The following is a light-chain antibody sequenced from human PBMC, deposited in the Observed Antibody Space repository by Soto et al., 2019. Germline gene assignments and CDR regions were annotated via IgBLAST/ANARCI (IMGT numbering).Light chain of an antibody. CDR2: DAS. J-gene: IGKJ5*01. V-gene: IGKV3-11*01. Sequence: EIVLTQSPATLSLSPGERATLSCRASQSVSSYLAWYQQKPGQAPRLLIYDASNRATGIPARFSGSGSGTEFTLTISSLEPEDFAVYYCQHRSSWPITFGQGTRLAIK. CDR1: QSVSSY. CDR3: QHRSSWPIT.